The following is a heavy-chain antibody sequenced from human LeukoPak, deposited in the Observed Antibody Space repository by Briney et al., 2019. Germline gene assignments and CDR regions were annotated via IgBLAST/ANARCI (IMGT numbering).Heavy chain of an antibody. CDR3: AKEDTTVVTAHLDY. CDR1: GFAFSTYG. D-gene: IGHD2-21*02. Sequence: GGSLRLSCAASGFAFSTYGMHWVRQAPDKGLEWVAVVSYDGANKYYADSVKGRFTISRDDSRSTLYLQMNSLRPEDTAVYYCAKEDTTVVTAHLDYWGQGTLVTVSS. V-gene: IGHV3-30*18. J-gene: IGHJ4*02. CDR2: VSYDGANK.